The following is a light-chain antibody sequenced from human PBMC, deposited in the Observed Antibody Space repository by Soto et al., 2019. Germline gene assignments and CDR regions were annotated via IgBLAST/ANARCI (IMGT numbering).Light chain of an antibody. V-gene: IGKV1-39*01. Sequence: DIQMTQSPSSLSASVGDGVSISCRTSLTINTYINWYQQKPGKAPRLLIYGASSLQTGVPSRFSGSGSGTDFTLTIASLQPEDFGTYYCQQSFSTLTFGHGSRLVIK. J-gene: IGKJ5*01. CDR2: GAS. CDR3: QQSFSTLT. CDR1: LTINTY.